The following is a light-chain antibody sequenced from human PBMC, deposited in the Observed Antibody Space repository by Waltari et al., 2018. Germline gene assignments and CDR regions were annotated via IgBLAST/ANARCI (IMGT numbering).Light chain of an antibody. J-gene: IGKJ1*01. V-gene: IGKV3-15*01. CDR1: QSVDND. CDR3: QQYNNWPWT. Sequence: EVLMTQSPATLSVSTGDRAPLSCRASQSVDNDLAWYQQKNGQAPRLLIYGASTRATGVPARLSGSASGTEFTLTISNLESADFAVYFCQQYNNWPWTFGQGTRVEI. CDR2: GAS.